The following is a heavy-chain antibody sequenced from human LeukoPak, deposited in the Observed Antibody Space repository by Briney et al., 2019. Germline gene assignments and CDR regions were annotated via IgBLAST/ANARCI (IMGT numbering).Heavy chain of an antibody. J-gene: IGHJ5*02. D-gene: IGHD1-26*01. CDR2: IYYSGST. CDR1: GGPISSYY. V-gene: IGHV4-59*01. CDR3: ARGVVGADYNWFDP. Sequence: SETLSLTCTVSGGPISSYYWSWIRQPPGKGLEWIGYIYYSGSTNYNPSLKSRVTISVDTSKNQFSLKLSSVTAADTAVYYCARGVVGADYNWFDPWGQGTLVTVSS.